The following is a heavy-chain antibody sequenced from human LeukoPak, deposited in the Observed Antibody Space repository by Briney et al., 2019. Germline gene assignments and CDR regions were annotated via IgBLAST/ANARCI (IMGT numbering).Heavy chain of an antibody. CDR2: ISSSSSYI. V-gene: IGHV3-21*01. Sequence: KPGGSLRLSCAASGFTFSSYSMNWVRQAPGKGLEWVSSISSSSSYIYYADSVKGRFTISRDNAKNSLYLQMNRLRAEDTAVYYCARELWAYCGGDCPSPDAFDIWGQGTMVTVSS. D-gene: IGHD2-21*01. CDR1: GFTFSSYS. CDR3: ARELWAYCGGDCPSPDAFDI. J-gene: IGHJ3*02.